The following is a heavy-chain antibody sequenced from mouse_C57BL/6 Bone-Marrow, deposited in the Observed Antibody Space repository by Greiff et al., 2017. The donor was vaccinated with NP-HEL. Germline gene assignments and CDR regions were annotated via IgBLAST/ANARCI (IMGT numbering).Heavy chain of an antibody. V-gene: IGHV5-2*01. CDR2: INSDGGST. D-gene: IGHD1-1*01. Sequence: EVQLMESGGGLVQPGESLKLSCESNEYEFPSHDMSWVRKTPEKRLELVAAINSDGGSTYYPDTMESRFIISRDNTKKTLYLQMSSLRSEDTALYYCARHVGATDGYAMDYWGQGTSVTVSS. CDR1: EYEFPSHD. CDR3: ARHVGATDGYAMDY. J-gene: IGHJ4*01.